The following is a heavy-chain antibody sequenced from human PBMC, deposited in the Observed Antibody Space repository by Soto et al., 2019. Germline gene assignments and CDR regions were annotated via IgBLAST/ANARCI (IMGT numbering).Heavy chain of an antibody. CDR3: AKDYFSGSNDFWSGYRPLDY. D-gene: IGHD3-3*01. CDR2: ISYDGSNK. V-gene: IGHV3-30*18. Sequence: GGSLRLSCAASGFTFSIYGMHWVRQAPGKGLEWVAVISYDGSNKYYADSVKGRFTISRDNSKNTLYLQMNSLRAEDTAVYYCAKDYFSGSNDFWSGYRPLDYWGQGTLVTVSS. J-gene: IGHJ4*02. CDR1: GFTFSIYG.